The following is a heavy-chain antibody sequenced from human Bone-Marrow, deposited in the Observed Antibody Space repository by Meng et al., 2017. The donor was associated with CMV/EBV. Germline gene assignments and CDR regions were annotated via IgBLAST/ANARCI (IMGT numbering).Heavy chain of an antibody. CDR2: IYYSGST. CDR3: ARRPPGGWLHP. Sequence: CTVSGGSISSSSYYWGWIRQPQGKGLEWTGSIYYSGSTYYNPSFKSRVIISVDTSKNQFPLKMSSVTAADTSVYYCARRPPGGWLHPWGHGTLVTVSS. D-gene: IGHD1-14*01. CDR1: GGSISSSSYY. V-gene: IGHV4-39*06. J-gene: IGHJ5*02.